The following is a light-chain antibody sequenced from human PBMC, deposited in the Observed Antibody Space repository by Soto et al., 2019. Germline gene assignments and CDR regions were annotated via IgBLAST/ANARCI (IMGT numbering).Light chain of an antibody. CDR2: LGS. V-gene: IGKV2-28*01. J-gene: IGKJ2*01. CDR1: QSLLHSNGYNY. Sequence: DLVMTQSPLSLPVTPGEPASISCRSSQSLLHSNGYNYLDWYLQKPGQSPQLLIYLGSNRSSGVPDRFSGSGSGTDFTLKISRVEAEDVGVYYCMQALQTMYYFGQGTKLEIK. CDR3: MQALQTMYY.